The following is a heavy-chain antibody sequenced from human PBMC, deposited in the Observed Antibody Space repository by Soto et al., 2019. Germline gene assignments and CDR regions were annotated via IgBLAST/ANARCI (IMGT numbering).Heavy chain of an antibody. V-gene: IGHV3-11*01. CDR3: ARDPLNCSGGSCYADY. D-gene: IGHD2-15*01. J-gene: IGHJ4*02. Sequence: QVQLVESVGGLVKPGGSLRLSCAASGLTFSDYYMSWIRQAPGKGLEWVSYISSSGSTIYYADSVKGRFTISRDNAKNSLYLQMNSLRAADTAVYYCARDPLNCSGGSCYADYWGQGTLVTVSS. CDR1: GLTFSDYY. CDR2: ISSSGSTI.